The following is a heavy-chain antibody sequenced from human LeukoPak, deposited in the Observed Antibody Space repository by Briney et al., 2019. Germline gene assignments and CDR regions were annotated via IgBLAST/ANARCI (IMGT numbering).Heavy chain of an antibody. D-gene: IGHD6-19*01. CDR1: GFTFDDYA. J-gene: IGHJ4*02. CDR3: AKSREGNSGWYFDY. V-gene: IGHV3-9*01. CDR2: ISWNSGSI. Sequence: GGSLRLSCAASGFTFDDYAMHWVRQAPGKGLEWVSGISWNSGSIGYADSVKGRFTISRDNSKNTLYLQMSSLRAEDTALYYCAKSREGNSGWYFDYWGQGTLVIVSS.